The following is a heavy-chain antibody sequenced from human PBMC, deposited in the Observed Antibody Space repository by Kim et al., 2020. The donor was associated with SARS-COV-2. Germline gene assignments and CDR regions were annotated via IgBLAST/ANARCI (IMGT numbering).Heavy chain of an antibody. Sequence: ASVKVSCKASGYTFTSYGISWVRQAPGQGLEWMGWISAYNGNTNYAQKLQGRVTMTTDTSTSTAYMELRSLRSDDTAVYYCARWYSSSWYLAFDIWGQGTMVTVSS. J-gene: IGHJ3*02. V-gene: IGHV1-18*01. CDR1: GYTFTSYG. CDR3: ARWYSSSWYLAFDI. D-gene: IGHD6-13*01. CDR2: ISAYNGNT.